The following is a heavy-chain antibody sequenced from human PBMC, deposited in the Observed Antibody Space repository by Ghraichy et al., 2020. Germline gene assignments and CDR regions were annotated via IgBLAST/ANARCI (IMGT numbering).Heavy chain of an antibody. CDR1: GGSISSYF. CDR3: AGGASGLPFHH. CDR2: IYYTGST. D-gene: IGHD3-10*01. Sequence: SETLSLTCTVSGGSISSYFWSWIRQPPGKGLEWIAYIYYTGSTNYNPSLKSRVTISLDTSKNQFSLKLSSVTAADTALYYCAGGASGLPFHHWGQGTLVTVSS. J-gene: IGHJ1*01. V-gene: IGHV4-59*01.